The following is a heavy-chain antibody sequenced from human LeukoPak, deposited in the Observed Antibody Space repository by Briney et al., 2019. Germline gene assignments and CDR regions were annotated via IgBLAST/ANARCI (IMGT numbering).Heavy chain of an antibody. J-gene: IGHJ4*02. D-gene: IGHD6-6*01. Sequence: GGSLRLSCAVSGFTFTGYGMHWVRQAPGRGLEWVAFTLYDGTSQYYPDSLRGRFTISRDNAMNSFFLQMNSLRAEDTAVYYCARLIGDRTIYDYWGQGTLVTVSS. CDR1: GFTFTGYG. V-gene: IGHV3-33*01. CDR3: ARLIGDRTIYDY. CDR2: TLYDGTSQ.